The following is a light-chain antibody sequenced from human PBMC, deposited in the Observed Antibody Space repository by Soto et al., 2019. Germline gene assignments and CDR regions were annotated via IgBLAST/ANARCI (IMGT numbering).Light chain of an antibody. CDR1: RSVSSDY. J-gene: IGKJ3*01. Sequence: EIVLTQSPGTLSLSPGDRAALSCRASRSVSSDYVAWYQQKPGQAPRLLIYGASTRATGIPDRFSGSGSGTAFTLTISSLEPEDFAVYYCPQFAITSGTFGPGTKVDIK. CDR3: PQFAITSGT. V-gene: IGKV3-20*01. CDR2: GAS.